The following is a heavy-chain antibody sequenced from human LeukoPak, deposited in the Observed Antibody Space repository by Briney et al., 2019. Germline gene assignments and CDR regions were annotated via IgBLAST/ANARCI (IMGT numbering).Heavy chain of an antibody. D-gene: IGHD3-10*02. CDR3: PSDDLRWGRYYY. CDR1: GFTFRSYE. J-gene: IGHJ4*02. V-gene: IGHV3-48*03. CDR2: ISRSGSNI. Sequence: VGSLRLSCAASGFTFRSYEMSWVRQAPGKGLEWVSYISRSGSNIYYGDSVKGRVTISRENAKNSLYLQMTSLCAEDTDVYYCPSDDLRWGRYYYWGQGTLVTVSS.